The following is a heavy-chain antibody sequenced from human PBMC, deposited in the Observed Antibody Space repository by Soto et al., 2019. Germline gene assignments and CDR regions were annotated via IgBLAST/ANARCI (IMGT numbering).Heavy chain of an antibody. V-gene: IGHV4-61*01. CDR2: IYYSGST. J-gene: IGHJ4*02. D-gene: IGHD2-15*01. CDR3: ARDTCSGGRCYGIDY. CDR1: GGSVSSGSYY. Sequence: SETLSLTCTVSGGSVSSGSYYWSWIRQPPGKGLEWIGYIYYSGSTNYNPSLKSRVTISVDTSKNQFSLKLSSVTAADTAVYYCARDTCSGGRCYGIDYWGQGTLVTVSS.